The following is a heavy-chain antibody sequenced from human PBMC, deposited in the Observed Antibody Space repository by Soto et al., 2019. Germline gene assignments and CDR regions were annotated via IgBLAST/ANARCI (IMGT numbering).Heavy chain of an antibody. Sequence: SETLCLTCTVSGGSISSYYLSWIRQPPGKGLEWIGYIYYSGSTNYNPSLKSRVTISVDTSKNQFSLKLSSVTAADTAVYYCARDYGSGSSDAFDIWGQGTMVTVSS. CDR3: ARDYGSGSSDAFDI. V-gene: IGHV4-59*01. J-gene: IGHJ3*02. CDR1: GGSISSYY. D-gene: IGHD3-10*01. CDR2: IYYSGST.